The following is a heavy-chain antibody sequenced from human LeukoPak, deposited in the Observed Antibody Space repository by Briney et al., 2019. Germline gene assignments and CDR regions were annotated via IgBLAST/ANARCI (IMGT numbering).Heavy chain of an antibody. J-gene: IGHJ4*02. D-gene: IGHD3-3*01. CDR2: ISGSGGST. Sequence: GGSLRLSCAASGFSFSSYAMRWVRQAPGEGLEWVSAISGSGGSTYYADSVKGRFTISRDNSKNTLYLQMNSLRAEDTAVYYCARDRAWNYFDYWGQGTLVTVSS. CDR1: GFSFSSYA. CDR3: ARDRAWNYFDY. V-gene: IGHV3-23*01.